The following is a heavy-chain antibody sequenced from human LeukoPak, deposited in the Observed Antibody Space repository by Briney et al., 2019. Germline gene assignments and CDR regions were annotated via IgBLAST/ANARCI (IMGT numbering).Heavy chain of an antibody. D-gene: IGHD2-15*01. CDR2: ISDSGGGT. CDR3: VYCSGGSCYSNGPWFDP. Sequence: GGSLRLSCAASGFTFSSYAMSWVRQAPGKGLEWVSVISDSGGGTYYADSVKGRFTISRDNAKNTLYLQMNSLRADDTALYYCVYCSGGSCYSNGPWFDPWGRGTLITVSS. V-gene: IGHV3-23*01. J-gene: IGHJ5*02. CDR1: GFTFSSYA.